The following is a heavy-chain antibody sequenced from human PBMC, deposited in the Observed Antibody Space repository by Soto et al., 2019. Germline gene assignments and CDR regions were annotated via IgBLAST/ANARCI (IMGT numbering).Heavy chain of an antibody. CDR2: IIPIFGTA. J-gene: IGHJ3*02. V-gene: IGHV1-69*01. D-gene: IGHD3-22*01. CDR1: GGTFSSYA. CDR3: ARTYYYDSSGYYAFDI. Sequence: QVQLVQSGAEVQKPGSSVKVSCKASGGTFSSYAISWVRQAPGQGLEWMGGIIPIFGTANYAQKFQGSVTIPADESTSTPYLELSRLRSEATAVYYCARTYYYDSSGYYAFDIWGQGTMVTVSS.